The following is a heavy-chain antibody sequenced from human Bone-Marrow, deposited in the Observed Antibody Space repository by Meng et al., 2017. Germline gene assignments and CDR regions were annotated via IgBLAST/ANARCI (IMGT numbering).Heavy chain of an antibody. CDR3: ARDLYCSGGNCYYYYFEH. V-gene: IGHV3-21*01. D-gene: IGHD2-15*01. J-gene: IGHJ4*02. CDR1: GFTFSSYA. CDR2: ISSSSDYI. Sequence: GESLKISCEASGFTFSSYAMHWVRQAPGKGLEWVSSISSSSDYIFYADSVKGRFTISRDNAKNSLYLHMNSLTAEDTAVYYCARDLYCSGGNCYYYYFEHWGQGTLVTVSS.